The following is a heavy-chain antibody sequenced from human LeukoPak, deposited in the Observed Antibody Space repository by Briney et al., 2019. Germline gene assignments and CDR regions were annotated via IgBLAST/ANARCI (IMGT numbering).Heavy chain of an antibody. D-gene: IGHD4-23*01. V-gene: IGHV3-66*01. CDR2: IYSSDGA. Sequence: PGGSLRLSCVASGFTVSSNYMSWVRQAPGKGLEWVSLIYSSDGAYYADSVKGRFTISRDNSKNTLYLQMNSLRAEDTAVYYCARDTTVDGAFDIWGQGTMVTVSS. J-gene: IGHJ3*02. CDR3: ARDTTVDGAFDI. CDR1: GFTVSSNY.